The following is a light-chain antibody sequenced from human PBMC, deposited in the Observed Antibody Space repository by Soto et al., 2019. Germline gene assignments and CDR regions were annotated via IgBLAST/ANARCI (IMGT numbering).Light chain of an antibody. J-gene: IGKJ4*01. CDR3: QQYGSSRT. V-gene: IGKV3-20*01. Sequence: EILLTQSPAIVSLSPGERATLSCRASQSVNNFFAWYQQKPGQAPRLLIYGASSRATGIPDRFSGSGSGTDFTLTISRLEPEDFAVYYCQQYGSSRTFGGGTKVEIK. CDR2: GAS. CDR1: QSVNNF.